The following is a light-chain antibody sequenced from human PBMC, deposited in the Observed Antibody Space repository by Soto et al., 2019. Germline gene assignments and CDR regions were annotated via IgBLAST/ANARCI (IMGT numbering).Light chain of an antibody. CDR3: QQYGASPFT. J-gene: IGKJ3*01. V-gene: IGKV3-20*01. Sequence: EIVLTQSPGTLSLSPGESATLSCKACESVYINSFAWYYQKPGQPPRLLIYGASTRATGIPDRFSGSGSGTDFVLSINRLEVEDSGMYYCQQYGASPFTFGPGTRVDIK. CDR2: GAS. CDR1: ESVYINS.